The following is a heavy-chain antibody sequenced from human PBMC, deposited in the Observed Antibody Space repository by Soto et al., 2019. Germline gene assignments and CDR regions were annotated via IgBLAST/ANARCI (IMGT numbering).Heavy chain of an antibody. CDR1: GYTFTNYG. CDR2: ISAYNGNT. J-gene: IGHJ5*02. D-gene: IGHD3-10*01. CDR3: ARGVGSGSYYNQYNWFDP. V-gene: IGHV1-18*01. Sequence: ASVNVSCKASGYTFTNYGISWVRQAPGQGLEWMGWISAYNGNTKYAQKLQGRVTMTTDTSTSTAYMELRSLRSDDTAVYYCARGVGSGSYYNQYNWFDPWGQGTLVTVSS.